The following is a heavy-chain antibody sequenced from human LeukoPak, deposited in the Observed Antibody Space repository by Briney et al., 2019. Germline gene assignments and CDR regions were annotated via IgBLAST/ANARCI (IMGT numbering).Heavy chain of an antibody. CDR1: GYSFTSYW. Sequence: GESLKISCKGSGYSFTSYWIGWVRQMPGKGLEWMGILYPGDSDTRYSPSFQGQVTISADKSISTAYLQWSSLKASDTAMYYCASRYYDNLTGHDAFDIWGQGTMVTVSS. CDR2: LYPGDSDT. D-gene: IGHD3-9*01. V-gene: IGHV5-51*01. CDR3: ASRYYDNLTGHDAFDI. J-gene: IGHJ3*02.